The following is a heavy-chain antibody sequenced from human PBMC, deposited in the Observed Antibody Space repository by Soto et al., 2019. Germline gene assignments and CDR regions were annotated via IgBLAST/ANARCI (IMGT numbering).Heavy chain of an antibody. D-gene: IGHD4-4*01. J-gene: IGHJ6*02. CDR3: ARGQGSTTVGYYYYYGMDV. Sequence: GESLKISCKGSGYSFTSYWIGWVRQMPGKGLEWMGIIYPGDSDTRYSPSFQGQATISADKSISTAYLQWSSLKASDTAMYYCARGQGSTTVGYYYYYGMDVWGQGTTVTVSS. CDR1: GYSFTSYW. CDR2: IYPGDSDT. V-gene: IGHV5-51*01.